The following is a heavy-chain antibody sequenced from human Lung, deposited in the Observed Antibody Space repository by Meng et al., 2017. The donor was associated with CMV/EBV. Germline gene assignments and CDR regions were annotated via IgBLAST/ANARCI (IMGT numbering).Heavy chain of an antibody. D-gene: IGHD4-17*01. V-gene: IGHV5-51*01. CDR3: GRLRFGDYGLDS. CDR2: FYPGDSET. Sequence: GEXXKISCKASGYSFTNYWIAWVRQMPGKGLEWMGIFYPGDSETRYNTSFQGQVTFSADTSITTAYLQWSSLKASDTAIYYCGRLRFGDYGLDSSGQGTLVTVSS. CDR1: GYSFTNYW. J-gene: IGHJ4*02.